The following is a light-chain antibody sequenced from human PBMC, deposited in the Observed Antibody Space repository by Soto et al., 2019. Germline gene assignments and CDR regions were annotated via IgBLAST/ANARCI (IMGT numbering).Light chain of an antibody. Sequence: QSALTQPSSVSGSPGQSITISCTGTSCDVGGYNYVSWYQQHPGKAPKLMIFEVNNRPSGISDRFSGSKSGNTASLTISGLQAEDEADYYCGSYTGSIYVFGTGTKVTVL. CDR3: GSYTGSIYV. V-gene: IGLV2-14*01. CDR2: EVN. CDR1: SCDVGGYNY. J-gene: IGLJ1*01.